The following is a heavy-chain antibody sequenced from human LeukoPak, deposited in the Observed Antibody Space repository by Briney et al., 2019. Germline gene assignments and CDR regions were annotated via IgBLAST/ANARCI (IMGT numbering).Heavy chain of an antibody. Sequence: GGSLRLSCAASGFTFSSYAMSWVRQAPGKGLEWVSVISASDGTTHCADSVKGRFTISRDNSKNTLYLQMNSLRAEDTAVYYCATRLYTSDLAGDYWGQGTLVTVSS. CDR1: GFTFSSYA. CDR3: ATRLYTSDLAGDY. CDR2: ISASDGTT. J-gene: IGHJ4*02. D-gene: IGHD6-19*01. V-gene: IGHV3-23*01.